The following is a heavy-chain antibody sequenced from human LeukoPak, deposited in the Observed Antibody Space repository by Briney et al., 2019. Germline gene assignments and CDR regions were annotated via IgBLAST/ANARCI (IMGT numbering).Heavy chain of an antibody. Sequence: SETLSLTCTVSGGSISSYYWSWIRQPPGKGLEWIGEVSHNENTNYSPSLKSRLTISIDTSKNQFSLKLSSVTAADTAVYYCASSGSRWLIDKTYSPYWGQGTLVTVSS. CDR3: ASSGSRWLIDKTYSPY. V-gene: IGHV4-34*01. J-gene: IGHJ4*02. D-gene: IGHD3-22*01. CDR1: GGSISSYY. CDR2: VSHNENT.